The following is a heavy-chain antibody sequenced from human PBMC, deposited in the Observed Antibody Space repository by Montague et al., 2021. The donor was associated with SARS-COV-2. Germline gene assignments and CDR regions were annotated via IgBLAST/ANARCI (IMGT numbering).Heavy chain of an antibody. CDR3: ARGRQHINMVVVVVTGGEYYFDF. J-gene: IGHJ4*02. CDR2: INHRGST. V-gene: IGHV4-34*01. CDR1: DGSFSDYY. Sequence: SETLSLTCAVYDGSFSDYYWTWIRQSPGKGLEWIGEINHRGSTNYNPSLKSRVTISVDTSKNQFSLKMTSVTAADTAVYYCARGRQHINMVVVVVTGGEYYFDFWGQGTLVAVSS. D-gene: IGHD3-22*01.